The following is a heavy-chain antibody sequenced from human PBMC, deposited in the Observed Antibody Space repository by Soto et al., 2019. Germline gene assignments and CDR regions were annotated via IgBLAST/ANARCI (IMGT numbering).Heavy chain of an antibody. V-gene: IGHV3-48*03. CDR1: GFSFSSFA. D-gene: IGHD5-18*01. J-gene: IGHJ4*02. Sequence: GGSLRLSCEAFGFSFSSFAMNWVRQAPGRGLEWVSYISDDGASIYYADSLKGRFTISRDNAKNSLSLQMNNLRAEDTAVYYCARENSVQAWLHHFDHWGLGTLVTVSS. CDR3: ARENSVQAWLHHFDH. CDR2: ISDDGASI.